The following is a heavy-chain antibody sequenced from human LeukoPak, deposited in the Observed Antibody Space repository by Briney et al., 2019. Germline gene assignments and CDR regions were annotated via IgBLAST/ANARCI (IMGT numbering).Heavy chain of an antibody. CDR1: GFTFSTFA. CDR2: IFPSGGEI. CDR3: ATYRQVLLPFES. D-gene: IGHD5-18*01. V-gene: IGHV3-23*01. J-gene: IGHJ4*02. Sequence: GGSLRLSCAASGFTFSTFAMIWVRQPLGKGLEWVSSIFPSGGEIHYADSVRGRFTISRDNSKSILSLQMNSLRAEDTAIYYCATYRQVLLPFESWGQGTLVTVSS.